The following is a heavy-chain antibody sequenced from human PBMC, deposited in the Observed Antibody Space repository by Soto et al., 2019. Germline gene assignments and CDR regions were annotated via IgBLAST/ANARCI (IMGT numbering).Heavy chain of an antibody. J-gene: IGHJ4*02. CDR1: GFTFSSYA. CDR2: ISGSGGST. V-gene: IGHV3-23*01. D-gene: IGHD3-3*01. Sequence: GGSLRLSCAASGFTFSSYAMSWVRQAPGKGLEWVSAISGSGGSTYYADSVKGRFTISRDNSKNTLYLQMNSLRAEDTAVYYCAKDRGIGNFWSGYPIEDYWGQGTLVTVSS. CDR3: AKDRGIGNFWSGYPIEDY.